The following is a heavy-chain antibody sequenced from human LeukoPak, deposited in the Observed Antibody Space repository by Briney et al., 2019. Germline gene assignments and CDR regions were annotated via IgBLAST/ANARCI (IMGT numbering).Heavy chain of an antibody. CDR2: ISAQHGQA. CDR1: GYSENFYG. CDR3: ARGGRWELPRPYAFDI. V-gene: IGHV1-18*04. Sequence: ASVKVSCKTSGYSENFYGITWVRQVAGQGLEWMGWISAQHGQAEYAPNSQDRVTMTTDASTSTAYMELRSLRYDDTALYYCARGGRWELPRPYAFDIWGQGTMVTVSS. J-gene: IGHJ3*02. D-gene: IGHD1-26*01.